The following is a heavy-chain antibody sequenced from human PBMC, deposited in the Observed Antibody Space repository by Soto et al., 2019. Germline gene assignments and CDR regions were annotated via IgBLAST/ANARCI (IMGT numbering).Heavy chain of an antibody. CDR1: SGSISSNSYL. D-gene: IGHD3-22*01. J-gene: IGHJ6*02. V-gene: IGHV4-39*01. Sequence: SETLSLTCSVSSGSISSNSYLWGWIRQPPGKGLEWIGAILYSGDTYYSESLKSRVTMSVDTAKNQFSLKLNSVTAADTAVYYCARQGRNTKIVILRHYATDFWGQGTAVTVS. CDR3: ARQGRNTKIVILRHYATDF. CDR2: ILYSGDT.